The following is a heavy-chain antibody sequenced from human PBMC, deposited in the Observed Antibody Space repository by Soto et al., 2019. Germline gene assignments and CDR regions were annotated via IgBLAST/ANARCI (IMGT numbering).Heavy chain of an antibody. CDR1: GGSFSGYY. Sequence: TSETLSLTCAVYGGSFSGYYWSWIRQPPGKGLEWIGEINHSGSTNYNPSLKSRVTISVDTSKNQFSLKLSSVTAADTAVYYCARFYTAAASGDYWGQGTLVTVS. V-gene: IGHV4-34*01. D-gene: IGHD2-2*01. CDR2: INHSGST. J-gene: IGHJ4*02. CDR3: ARFYTAAASGDY.